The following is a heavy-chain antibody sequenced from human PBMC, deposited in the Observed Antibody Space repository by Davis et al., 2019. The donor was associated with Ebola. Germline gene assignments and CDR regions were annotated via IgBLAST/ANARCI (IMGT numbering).Heavy chain of an antibody. CDR3: ATSVEQMGGALGG. D-gene: IGHD1/OR15-1a*01. J-gene: IGHJ4*02. Sequence: GGSLRLSCAASGFTFSVYYMSWIRQAPGKGPEWVSSISSSASYKNYADSVKGRFTISRDNAKNSLYLQMNSLRAEDTAVYYCATSVEQMGGALGGWGQGTLVTVSS. CDR1: GFTFSVYY. V-gene: IGHV3-11*03. CDR2: ISSSASYK.